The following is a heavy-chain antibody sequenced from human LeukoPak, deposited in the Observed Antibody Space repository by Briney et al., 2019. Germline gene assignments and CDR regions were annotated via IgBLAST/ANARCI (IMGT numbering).Heavy chain of an antibody. CDR2: ISWNSGTI. CDR1: GSTFDDYA. J-gene: IGHJ4*02. V-gene: IGHV3-9*01. Sequence: GGSLRLSCAASGSTFDDYAMHWVRQAPGKGLEWVSGISWNSGTIGYADSVKGRFTISRDNAKNSLYLQMNSLRAEDTALYYCAKSNRPLWFGEFLFDYWGQGTLVTVSS. CDR3: AKSNRPLWFGEFLFDY. D-gene: IGHD3-10*01.